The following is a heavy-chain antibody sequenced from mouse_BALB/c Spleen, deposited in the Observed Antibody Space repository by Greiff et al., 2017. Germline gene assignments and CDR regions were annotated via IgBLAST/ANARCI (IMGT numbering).Heavy chain of an antibody. J-gene: IGHJ4*01. CDR2: ISSGGGST. Sequence: EVQRVESGGGLVKPGGSLKLSCAASGFAFSSYDMSWVRQTPEKRLEWVAYISSGGGSTYYPDTVKGRFTISRDNAKNTLYLQMSSLKSEDTAMYYCARWLLRAMDYWGQGTSVTVSS. D-gene: IGHD2-3*01. V-gene: IGHV5-12-1*01. CDR3: ARWLLRAMDY. CDR1: GFAFSSYD.